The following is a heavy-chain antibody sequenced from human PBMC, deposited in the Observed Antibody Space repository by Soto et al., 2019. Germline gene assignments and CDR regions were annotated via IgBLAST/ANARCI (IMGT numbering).Heavy chain of an antibody. D-gene: IGHD3-10*01. V-gene: IGHV4-31*03. Sequence: SETLSLTCTVSGGSISSGGYYWSWIRQHPGKGLEWIGYIYYSGSTYYNPSLKSRVTISVDTSKNQFSLKLSSVTAADTAVYYCARAGRFGYYFDYWGQGTLVTVSS. CDR1: GGSISSGGYY. CDR3: ARAGRFGYYFDY. CDR2: IYYSGST. J-gene: IGHJ4*02.